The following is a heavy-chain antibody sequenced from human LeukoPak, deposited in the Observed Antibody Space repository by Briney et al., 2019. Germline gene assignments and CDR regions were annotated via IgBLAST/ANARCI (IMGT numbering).Heavy chain of an antibody. Sequence: GGSLRLSCAASGFTFRSHGMHWVRQAPGKGLEWVAFIWYDGSNKYYTDSVKGRFTISRDNSKNTLYLQMNSLRAEDTAIYYCAKDRTVGASYWYFDLWGRGTLVTVSS. CDR3: AKDRTVGASYWYFDL. J-gene: IGHJ2*01. CDR1: GFTFRSHG. V-gene: IGHV3-30*02. CDR2: IWYDGSNK. D-gene: IGHD1-26*01.